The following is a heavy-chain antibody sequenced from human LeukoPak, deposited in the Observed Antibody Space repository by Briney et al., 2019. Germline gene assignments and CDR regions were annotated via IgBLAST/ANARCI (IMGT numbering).Heavy chain of an antibody. CDR1: GFTFSSYG. CDR2: IRYDGSNK. CDR3: AREAAIYFDY. D-gene: IGHD2-2*01. Sequence: GGSLRLSCAASGFTFSSYGMHWVRQAPGKGLEWVAFIRYDGSNKYYADSVKGRFTISRDNSKNTLYLQMNSLRAEDTAVYYCAREAAIYFDYWGQGTLVTVSS. J-gene: IGHJ4*02. V-gene: IGHV3-30*02.